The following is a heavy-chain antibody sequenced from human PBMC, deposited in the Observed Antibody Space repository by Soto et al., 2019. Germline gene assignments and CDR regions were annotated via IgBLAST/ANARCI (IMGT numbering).Heavy chain of an antibody. CDR3: ATQHYDFWSGYGDTFDY. V-gene: IGHV4-39*01. CDR2: IYYSGST. J-gene: IGHJ4*02. CDR1: GGSISSSSYY. Sequence: SETLSLTCTVSGGSISSSSYYWGWIRQPPGKGLEWIGSIYYSGSTYYNPSLKSRVTISVDTSKNQFSLKLSSVTAADTAVYYCATQHYDFWSGYGDTFDYWGQGTLVTVSS. D-gene: IGHD3-3*01.